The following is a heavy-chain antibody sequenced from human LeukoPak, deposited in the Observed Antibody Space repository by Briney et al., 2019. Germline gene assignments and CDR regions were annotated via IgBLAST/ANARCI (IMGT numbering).Heavy chain of an antibody. CDR1: GFTFSSYW. Sequence: GASLRLSCAASGFTFSSYWMHWVRQAPGKGLVWVSRINSDGSSTSYADSVKGRFTISRDNAKNTLYLQMNSLGAEDTAVYYCARGGYYFHDAFDIWGQGTMVTVSS. CDR2: INSDGSST. V-gene: IGHV3-74*01. D-gene: IGHD3-3*01. CDR3: ARGGYYFHDAFDI. J-gene: IGHJ3*02.